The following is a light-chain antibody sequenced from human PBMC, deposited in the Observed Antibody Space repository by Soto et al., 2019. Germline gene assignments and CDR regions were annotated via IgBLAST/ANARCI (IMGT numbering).Light chain of an antibody. CDR3: QSYDTNLSSYV. J-gene: IGLJ1*01. Sequence: QSVLTQPPSVSGAPGQRVTISCTGSSSNIGAGHDVHWYQQLPGTAPKLLIFGNNNRTSGVPDRFSGSKPGTSASLAITGLQAEDEADYYCQSYDTNLSSYVFGTGTQLTVL. CDR2: GNN. CDR1: SSNIGAGHD. V-gene: IGLV1-40*01.